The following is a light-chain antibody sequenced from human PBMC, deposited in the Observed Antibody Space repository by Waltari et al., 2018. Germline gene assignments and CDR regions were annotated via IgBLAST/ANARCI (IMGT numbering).Light chain of an antibody. CDR3: QQYNKWPGT. J-gene: IGKJ1*01. CDR2: GAS. Sequence: EIVTTQSPATLSVSPGERATLSCRASQSVSSNLAWYQQKPGQAPRLLIYGASTRATAIPARFSGSGSGTEFTLTISRMQSEDFAVYYCQQYNKWPGTFGQGTRVEIK. V-gene: IGKV3-15*01. CDR1: QSVSSN.